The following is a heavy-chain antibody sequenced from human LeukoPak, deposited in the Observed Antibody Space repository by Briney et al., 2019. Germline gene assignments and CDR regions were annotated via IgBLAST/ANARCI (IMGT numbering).Heavy chain of an antibody. V-gene: IGHV1-2*02. D-gene: IGHD3-10*01. CDR2: INPNSGGT. CDR3: ARVVGGNYYGSETDDY. CDR1: GYTFTGYD. Sequence: ASVKVSCKASGYTFTGYDLHWVRQAPGQGLEWMGWINPNSGGTKYAQKFQGRVTMTRDTSISTAYMELSRLRSDDTAVYYCARVVGGNYYGSETDDYWGQGTLVTVSS. J-gene: IGHJ4*02.